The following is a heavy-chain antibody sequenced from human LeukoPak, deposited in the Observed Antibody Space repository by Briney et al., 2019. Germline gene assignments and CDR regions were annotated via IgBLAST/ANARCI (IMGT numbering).Heavy chain of an antibody. CDR3: ARAHYYGSGSYGWFDP. V-gene: IGHV3-66*01. CDR2: IYSGGST. D-gene: IGHD3-10*01. CDR1: GFTFSNYG. J-gene: IGHJ5*02. Sequence: GGSLRLSCAASGFTFSNYGMQWVRQAPGKGLEWVSVIYSGGSTYYADSVKGRFTISRDNSKNTLYLQMNSLRAEDTAVYYCARAHYYGSGSYGWFDPWGQGTLVTVSS.